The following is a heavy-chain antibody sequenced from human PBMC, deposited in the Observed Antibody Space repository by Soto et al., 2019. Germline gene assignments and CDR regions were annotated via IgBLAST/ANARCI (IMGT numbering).Heavy chain of an antibody. J-gene: IGHJ4*02. Sequence: QVQLVESGGGVVQPGRSLRLSCAASGFTVSSYGMHWVRQAPGKGLEWVAVIWYDGSNKYYADSVKGRFTISGDNSKNSLYLQMNSVRAEDTAVYYCARDELRFLEWLLGIDYWGQGTLVTVSS. CDR2: IWYDGSNK. D-gene: IGHD3-3*01. CDR3: ARDELRFLEWLLGIDY. CDR1: GFTVSSYG. V-gene: IGHV3-33*01.